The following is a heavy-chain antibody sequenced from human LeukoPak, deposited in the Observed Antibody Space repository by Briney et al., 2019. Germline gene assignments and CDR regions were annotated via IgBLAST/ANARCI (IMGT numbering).Heavy chain of an antibody. J-gene: IGHJ2*01. Sequence: GGSLRLSCAASGFSFSSYSMNWVRQAPGKGLEWVSYISSSSSTIHYADSVKGRFTISRDNAKNSLYLQMNSLRAEDTAVYYCAKTRYCSSTSCPRGAHWYFDLWGRGTLVTVSS. CDR2: ISSSSSTI. CDR1: GFSFSSYS. D-gene: IGHD2-2*01. CDR3: AKTRYCSSTSCPRGAHWYFDL. V-gene: IGHV3-48*04.